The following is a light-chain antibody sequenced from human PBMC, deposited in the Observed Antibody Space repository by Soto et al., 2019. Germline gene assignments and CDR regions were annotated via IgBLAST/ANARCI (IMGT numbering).Light chain of an antibody. CDR3: QQANSFPPT. CDR1: QGISSW. V-gene: IGKV1-12*01. CDR2: AAS. J-gene: IGKJ4*01. Sequence: DIQMTQSPSSVSASVGDRVNITCRASQGISSWLAWYQQKPGKAPKLLIYAASSLQSVIPSRFSGSVAGTAFSLTVSSLQADDFATYYCQQANSFPPTFDGVTNVEIK.